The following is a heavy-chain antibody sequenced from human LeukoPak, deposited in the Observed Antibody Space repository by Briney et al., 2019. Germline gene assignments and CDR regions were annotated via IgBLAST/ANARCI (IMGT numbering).Heavy chain of an antibody. CDR3: ARVPISTSARGYFDY. V-gene: IGHV4-59*01. CDR2: IYYSGST. D-gene: IGHD3-10*01. CDR1: GGSISSYY. Sequence: SETLSLTCTVSGGSISSYYWSWIRQPPGKGLEWIGYIYYSGSTTYNPSLNSRVTISVDTSKNKFSLKLSSVTAADTAVYYCARVPISTSARGYFDYWGQGTLVTVSS. J-gene: IGHJ4*02.